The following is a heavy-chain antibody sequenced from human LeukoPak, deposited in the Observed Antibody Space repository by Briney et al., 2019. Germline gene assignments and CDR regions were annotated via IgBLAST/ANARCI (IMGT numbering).Heavy chain of an antibody. CDR3: AILTIFGPDYYYYMDV. J-gene: IGHJ6*03. V-gene: IGHV4-38-2*02. Sequence: PSETLSLTCTVSGYSISSGYYWGWIRQPPGKGLEWIGSIYHSGSTYYNPSLKSRVTISVDTSKNQFSLKLSSVTAADTAVYYCAILTIFGPDYYYYMDVWGKGTTVTVSS. D-gene: IGHD3-3*01. CDR1: GYSISSGYY. CDR2: IYHSGST.